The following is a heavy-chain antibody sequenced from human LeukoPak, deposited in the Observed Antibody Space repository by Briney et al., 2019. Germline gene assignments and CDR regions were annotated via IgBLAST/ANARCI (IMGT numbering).Heavy chain of an antibody. D-gene: IGHD3-10*02. CDR3: AELGITMIGGV. J-gene: IGHJ6*04. CDR2: ISVSGNT. CDR1: GFTLSSYA. Sequence: GGSLRLSCAASGFTLSSYAMSWVRQGPGKGLEWVSAISVSGNTYHTDSVKGRFTISRDNAKNSLYLQMNSLRAEDTAVYYCAELGITMIGGVWGKGATVTISS. V-gene: IGHV3-23*01.